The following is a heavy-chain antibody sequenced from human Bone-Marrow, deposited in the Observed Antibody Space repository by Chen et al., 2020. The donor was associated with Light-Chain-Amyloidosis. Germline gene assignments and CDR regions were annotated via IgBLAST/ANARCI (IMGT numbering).Heavy chain of an antibody. CDR1: GFTFSSYS. D-gene: IGHD2-2*01. V-gene: IGHV3-21*01. CDR3: ARDLGYCSSTSCYGDAFDI. CDR2: ISSSSSYI. Sequence: EVQLVESGGGLVKPGGSLRLSCAASGFTFSSYSMNWVRQAPGKGLEWVSSISSSSSYIYYADSVKGRFTISRDNAKNSLYLQMNSLRAEDTAVYYCARDLGYCSSTSCYGDAFDIWGQGTMVTVSS. J-gene: IGHJ3*02.